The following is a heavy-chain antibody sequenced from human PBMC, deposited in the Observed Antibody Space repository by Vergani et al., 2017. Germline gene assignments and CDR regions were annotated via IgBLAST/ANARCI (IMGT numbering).Heavy chain of an antibody. D-gene: IGHD2-15*01. Sequence: VELLESGGGLAQPGGSLRVSCSASGFRVTTYYMRWVRQAPGKGLEWVSVIMSDGRTSYAASVRGRFTITRDTSRNAVYLQMNILRVEDTGVYYCTRSECSGTTCYGHYFDLWGHGILVTVSS. CDR1: GFRVTTYY. J-gene: IGHJ4*01. CDR3: TRSECSGTTCYGHYFDL. V-gene: IGHV3-66*02. CDR2: IMSDGRT.